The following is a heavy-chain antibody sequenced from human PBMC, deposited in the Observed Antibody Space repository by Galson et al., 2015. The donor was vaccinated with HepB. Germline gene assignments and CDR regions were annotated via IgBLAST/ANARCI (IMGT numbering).Heavy chain of an antibody. CDR2: ISGSGANT. V-gene: IGHV3-23*01. D-gene: IGHD5-24*01. J-gene: IGHJ4*02. Sequence: SLRLSCADSGFTFSNFAMSWVRQAPGKGLEWVSAISGSGANTYYADSVKGRFTISRDNSQNTLYLQMNSLRADDTAVYYCAKLRRLHFPGYFDSWGQGTLVTVSS. CDR1: GFTFSNFA. CDR3: AKLRRLHFPGYFDS.